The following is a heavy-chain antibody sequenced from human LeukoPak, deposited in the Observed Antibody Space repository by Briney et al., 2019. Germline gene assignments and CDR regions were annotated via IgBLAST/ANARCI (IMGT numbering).Heavy chain of an antibody. CDR2: LYASGSA. Sequence: GGSLRLSCAASGFTVSSNYMSWVRQAPGKGLEWVSILYASGSAYYADSVKGRSTISRDNAKNTLYLEMHSLRAEDTAVYYCGKDPNGDYIGAFEMWGRGTMVTVSP. J-gene: IGHJ3*02. D-gene: IGHD4-17*01. V-gene: IGHV3-53*01. CDR1: GFTVSSNY. CDR3: GKDPNGDYIGAFEM.